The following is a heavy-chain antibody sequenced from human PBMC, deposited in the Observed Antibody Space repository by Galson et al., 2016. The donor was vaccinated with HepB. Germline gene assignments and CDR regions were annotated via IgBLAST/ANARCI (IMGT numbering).Heavy chain of an antibody. D-gene: IGHD6-19*01. CDR2: ISTDGSNK. V-gene: IGHV3-30*03. J-gene: IGHJ4*02. CDR3: ARRPSSAWDFY. Sequence: EWVTAISTDGSNKFYADSVQGRFTISRDNSKDTLYLQMDSLRPEDTAVYYCARRPSSAWDFYWGQGTLVTVSS.